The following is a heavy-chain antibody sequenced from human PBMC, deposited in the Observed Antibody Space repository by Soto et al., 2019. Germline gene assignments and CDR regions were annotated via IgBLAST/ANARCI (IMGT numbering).Heavy chain of an antibody. D-gene: IGHD3-22*01. V-gene: IGHV4-59*01. CDR3: ARETPYNYDSSGRYLGYHYGIDV. CDR2: INNSGSS. Sequence: QVPLQESGPGLVKPSETLSLTCTVSGGSITSDFWTWIRQAPGKGLEWIGNINNSGSSKYNPSLKSRVVISVDTSKNLVSLKMTSVTAADTAMYYCARETPYNYDSSGRYLGYHYGIDVWGQGTTVTVSS. J-gene: IGHJ6*02. CDR1: GGSITSDF.